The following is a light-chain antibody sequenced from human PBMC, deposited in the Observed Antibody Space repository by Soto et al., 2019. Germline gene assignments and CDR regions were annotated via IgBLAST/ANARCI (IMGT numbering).Light chain of an antibody. CDR2: GAS. Sequence: EIVMTQSPAPLSLSPGERVTLSCRASQFISNSLAWYQQRPGQPPRLLIYGASTRAAGISARFSGSGSGTEFTLTISSLQSEDCAVYYCQQSSNWPRTFGQGTKVDIK. J-gene: IGKJ1*01. V-gene: IGKV3-15*01. CDR1: QFISNS. CDR3: QQSSNWPRT.